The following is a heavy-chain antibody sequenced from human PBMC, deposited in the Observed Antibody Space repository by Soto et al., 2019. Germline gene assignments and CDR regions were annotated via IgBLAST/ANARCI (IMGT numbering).Heavy chain of an antibody. Sequence: QVTVKESGPVLVKPTETLTLTCTVSGFSLSNAGLGVSWIRQPPGKALEWLAHIFSNDEKSYSTSLKSRLTLSQDTSKSQVVLTMTNMDPVDTATYYCASTYSTSWYWFAPWGQGTLVTVSS. CDR3: ASTYSTSWYWFAP. CDR1: GFSLSNAGLG. J-gene: IGHJ5*02. V-gene: IGHV2-26*04. CDR2: IFSNDEK. D-gene: IGHD6-13*01.